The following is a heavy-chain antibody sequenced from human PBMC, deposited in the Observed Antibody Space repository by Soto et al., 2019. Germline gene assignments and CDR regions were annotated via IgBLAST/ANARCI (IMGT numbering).Heavy chain of an antibody. D-gene: IGHD2-15*01. Sequence: PGGSLRLSCAASGFNFRSYTMYWVRQAPGKGMEWVSSISGRGSYIYYGDSVKGRFTISRDNAKNSLYLQMNSLRVEDTAVYYCATIFSCSGGSCIHFGLDIWGQGTTVTVSS. CDR1: GFNFRSYT. CDR2: ISGRGSYI. V-gene: IGHV3-21*01. J-gene: IGHJ6*02. CDR3: ATIFSCSGGSCIHFGLDI.